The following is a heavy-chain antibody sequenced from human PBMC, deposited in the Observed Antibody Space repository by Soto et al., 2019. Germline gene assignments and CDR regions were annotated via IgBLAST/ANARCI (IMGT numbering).Heavy chain of an antibody. V-gene: IGHV2-5*01. CDR3: TLRQDTSRGPIY. CDR2: ST. D-gene: IGHD6-13*01. J-gene: IGHJ4*02. Sequence: QITLKESGPTLVQPTQTLTLTCTVSGFSLTTRGMTLGWIRQPPGRAPEWLALSTQYSPSLQSRLTFTEDTSKNQVVLTLTNMDPVDTATYYCTLRQDTSRGPIYWGQGIMVTVSS. CDR1: GFSLTTRGMT.